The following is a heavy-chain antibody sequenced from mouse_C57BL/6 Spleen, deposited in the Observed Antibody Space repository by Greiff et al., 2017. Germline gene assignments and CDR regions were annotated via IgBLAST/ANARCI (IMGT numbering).Heavy chain of an antibody. CDR2: FYPGSGSI. Sequence: VQLQQSGAELVKPGASVKLSCKASGYTFTEYPIHWVKQRSGQGLEWIGWFYPGSGSIKYNENFKDKATLTADKSSSTVYMELSRLTSEDSAVYFCARHEVTTVVARDWYFDVWGTGTTVTVSS. V-gene: IGHV1-62-2*01. CDR1: GYTFTEYP. J-gene: IGHJ1*03. CDR3: ARHEVTTVVARDWYFDV. D-gene: IGHD1-1*01.